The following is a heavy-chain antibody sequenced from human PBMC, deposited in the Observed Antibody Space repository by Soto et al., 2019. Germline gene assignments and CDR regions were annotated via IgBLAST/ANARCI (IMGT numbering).Heavy chain of an antibody. D-gene: IGHD3-22*01. CDR3: ARDLGDSGYYFAS. CDR1: GFTFSKYA. CDR2: IWDDGSDR. J-gene: IGHJ4*02. Sequence: QVQLVASGGGVVQPGRSLRLSCAASGFTFSKYAMHWVRQAPGKGLEWLAVIWDDGSDRFHADSVKGGFTISRDNSKNTVYLQMDSLRAEDTAVYYCARDLGDSGYYFASWGQGILVTVSP. V-gene: IGHV3-33*01.